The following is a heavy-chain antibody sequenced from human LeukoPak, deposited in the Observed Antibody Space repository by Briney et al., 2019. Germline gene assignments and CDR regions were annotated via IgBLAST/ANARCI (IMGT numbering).Heavy chain of an antibody. CDR3: ASHYYDFLTGYEYFDY. CDR2: LYHSENT. Sequence: SQTLSLTCAVSGGSISSDGYSWSWGRQPPGRGLEWIEFLYHSENTYYNPSLNSRVTISIAASKNHVSLKLSSVTAADTAVYYCASHYYDFLTGYEYFDYWGQGTLVTVSS. CDR1: GGSISSDGYS. J-gene: IGHJ4*02. D-gene: IGHD3-9*01. V-gene: IGHV4-30-2*01.